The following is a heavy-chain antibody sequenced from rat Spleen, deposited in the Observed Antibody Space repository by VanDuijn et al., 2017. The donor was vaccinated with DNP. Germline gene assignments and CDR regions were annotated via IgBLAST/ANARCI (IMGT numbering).Heavy chain of an antibody. CDR1: GFIFSNYW. V-gene: IGHV5-22*01. CDR2: ISYEGSST. D-gene: IGHD1-10*01. J-gene: IGHJ1*01. CDR3: TPIYNNWYFDF. Sequence: EVQLVESDGGLVQPGRSLKLSCAASGFIFSNYWMTWIRQAPGKGLEWVASISYEGSSTYYGDSVKGRFTISRDNAKSTLYLQVNSLRSEDTATYYCTPIYNNWYFDFWGPGTMVTVSS.